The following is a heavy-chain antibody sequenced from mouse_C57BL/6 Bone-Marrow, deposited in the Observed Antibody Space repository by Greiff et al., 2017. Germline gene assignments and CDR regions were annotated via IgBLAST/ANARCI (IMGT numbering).Heavy chain of an antibody. J-gene: IGHJ1*03. D-gene: IGHD1-1*01. V-gene: IGHV1-76*01. CDR2: IYPGSGNT. CDR3: ARRGPYYYGSSPLYFDV. Sequence: VQLQQSGAELVRPGASVKLSCKASGYTFTDYYINWVKQRPGQGLEWIARIYPGSGNTYYNEKFKGKATLTAEKSSSTAYMQLSSLTSEDSAVYFCARRGPYYYGSSPLYFDVWGTGTTVTVSS. CDR1: GYTFTDYY.